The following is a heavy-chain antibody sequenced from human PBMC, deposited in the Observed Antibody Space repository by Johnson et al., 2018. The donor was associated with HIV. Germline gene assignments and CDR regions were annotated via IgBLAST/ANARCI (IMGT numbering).Heavy chain of an antibody. V-gene: IGHV3-30*02. D-gene: IGHD1-26*01. CDR2: IRFDETIK. Sequence: QVQLVESGGGLVKPGGSLRLSCAASGFTFNNYGMHWVRQSPGKGLDWVAFIRFDETIKYYGDSVKGRFTISRDNSKNTLYLQMNSLRVEDMAVYYCTTDVPGGPYYNAFDIWGQGTMVTVSS. J-gene: IGHJ3*02. CDR3: TTDVPGGPYYNAFDI. CDR1: GFTFNNYG.